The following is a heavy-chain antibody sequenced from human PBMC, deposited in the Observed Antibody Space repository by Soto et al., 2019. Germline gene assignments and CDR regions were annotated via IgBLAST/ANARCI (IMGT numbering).Heavy chain of an antibody. J-gene: IGHJ4*02. CDR3: ARGVSPDY. CDR1: GYTFTDYD. CDR2: LNPNSGNI. Sequence: QVQLVQSGAEVRKPGASVKVSCKASGYTFTDYDVNWVRQATGQGLEWMGWLNPNSGNIAYAQSLQGRITMNRDTSVSTAYMELSGLREDDTDVYYFARGVSPDYWGQGTLVTVSS. V-gene: IGHV1-8*01.